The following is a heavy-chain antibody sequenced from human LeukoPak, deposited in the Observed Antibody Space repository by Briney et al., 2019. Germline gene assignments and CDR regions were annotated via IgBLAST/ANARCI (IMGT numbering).Heavy chain of an antibody. Sequence: PGGSLRLSCTASGFTFGDYAMSWVRQAPGKGLEWVGFIRSKAYGGTTEYAASVKGRFTISRDDSKSIAYLQMNSLRAEDTAVYYCARGGYYGSGSYYQLNWFDPWGQGTLVTVSS. V-gene: IGHV3-49*04. CDR1: GFTFGDYA. CDR3: ARGGYYGSGSYYQLNWFDP. J-gene: IGHJ5*02. D-gene: IGHD3-10*01. CDR2: IRSKAYGGTT.